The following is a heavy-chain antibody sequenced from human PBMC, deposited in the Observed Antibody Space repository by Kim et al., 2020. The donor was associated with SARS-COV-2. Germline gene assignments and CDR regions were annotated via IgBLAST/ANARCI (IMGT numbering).Heavy chain of an antibody. CDR2: IDGSDGTT. CDR1: GFTFTGYA. Sequence: GGSLRLSCTTSGFTFTGYAMSWVRQAPGKGLEWVSSIDGSDGTTYYVDSVKGRFTISRDNSKNTLYLQMNSLRADDTAGYYCMKGGWGWIWDHWGQGTRVTVSS. J-gene: IGHJ4*02. D-gene: IGHD2-2*03. CDR3: MKGGWGWIWDH. V-gene: IGHV3-23*01.